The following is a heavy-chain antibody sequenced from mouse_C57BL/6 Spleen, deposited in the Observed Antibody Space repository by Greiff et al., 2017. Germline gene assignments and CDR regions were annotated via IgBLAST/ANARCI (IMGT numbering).Heavy chain of an antibody. Sequence: DVKLVESGGGLVQPKGSLKLSCAASGFSFNTYAMNWVRQAPGKGLEWVARIRSKSNKYATYYADSVKDRFTISRDDSESMLYLQMNNLKTEDTAMYYCVRSEEGWAWFAYWGQGTLVTVSA. CDR1: GFSFNTYA. J-gene: IGHJ3*01. CDR3: VRSEEGWAWFAY. CDR2: IRSKSNKYAT. V-gene: IGHV10-1*01. D-gene: IGHD2-3*01.